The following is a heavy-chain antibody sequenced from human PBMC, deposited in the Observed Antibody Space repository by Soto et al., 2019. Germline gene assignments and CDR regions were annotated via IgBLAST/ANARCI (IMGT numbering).Heavy chain of an antibody. CDR3: ARPLDYGSYYFDY. D-gene: IGHD4-17*01. CDR2: INSDGSST. V-gene: IGHV3-74*01. CDR1: GFTFSSYW. Sequence: GGSLRLSCAASGFTFSSYWMHWVRQAPGKGLVWVSRINSDGSSTSYADSVKGRFTISRDNAKNTLYLQMNSLGAEDTAVYYCARPLDYGSYYFDYWGQGTLVTVSS. J-gene: IGHJ4*02.